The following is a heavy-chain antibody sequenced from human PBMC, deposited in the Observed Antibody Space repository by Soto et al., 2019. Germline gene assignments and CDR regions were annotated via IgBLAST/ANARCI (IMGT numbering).Heavy chain of an antibody. CDR1: GYTFSNYA. CDR3: ARPGVVVVADDAFDI. Sequence: QVQLVQSGAEVKKPGASVKVSCKASGYTFSNYAIHWVRQAPGQRLEWMGWINTDNGKTKYSQKFQGRATITRDTSATTAYMELRGLRSEDTAVYYCARPGVVVVADDAFDIWGQGTMVTVSS. J-gene: IGHJ3*02. V-gene: IGHV1-3*04. CDR2: INTDNGKT. D-gene: IGHD2-15*01.